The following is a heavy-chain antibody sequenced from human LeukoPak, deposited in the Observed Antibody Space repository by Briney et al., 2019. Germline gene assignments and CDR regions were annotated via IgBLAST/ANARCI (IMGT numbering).Heavy chain of an antibody. D-gene: IGHD5-24*01. CDR1: GFTFSSYS. CDR2: ISSSSSTI. CDR3: AREWLQFNAFDI. V-gene: IGHV3-48*01. J-gene: IGHJ3*02. Sequence: GGSLRLSCAASGFTFSSYSMNWVRQAPGKGLEWVSYISSSSSTIYYADSVEGRFTISRDNAKNSLYLQMNSLRAEDTAVYYCAREWLQFNAFDIWGQGTMVTVSS.